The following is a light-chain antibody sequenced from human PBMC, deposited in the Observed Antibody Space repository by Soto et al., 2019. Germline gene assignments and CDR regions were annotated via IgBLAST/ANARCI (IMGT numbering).Light chain of an antibody. CDR1: QSLLHSNGYNF. J-gene: IGKJ3*01. V-gene: IGKV2-28*01. Sequence: DIVMTQSPVSLPVTPGEPASISCRSSQSLLHSNGYNFLDWYLQKPGQSPQILIYLGSYRASGVPDRFSGSGSGTDFTLRISRVEAEDVGVYYCMQSLQTPTFGPGTKVDIK. CDR2: LGS. CDR3: MQSLQTPT.